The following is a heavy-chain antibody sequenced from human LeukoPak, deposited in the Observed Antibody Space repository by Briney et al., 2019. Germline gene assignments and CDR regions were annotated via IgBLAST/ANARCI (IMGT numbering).Heavy chain of an antibody. J-gene: IGHJ4*02. V-gene: IGHV3-30*04. CDR3: ARGYYYDSSPDY. D-gene: IGHD3-22*01. Sequence: PGGSLRLSCAASGFTFSSYAMHWVRQAPGKGLEWVAVISYDGSNKYYADSVKGRFTISRDNAKNTLYLQMNSLRAEDTAVYYRARGYYYDSSPDYWGQGTLVTVSS. CDR2: ISYDGSNK. CDR1: GFTFSSYA.